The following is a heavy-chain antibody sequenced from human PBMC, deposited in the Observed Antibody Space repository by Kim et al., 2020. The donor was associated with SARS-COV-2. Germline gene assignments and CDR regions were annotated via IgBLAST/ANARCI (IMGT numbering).Heavy chain of an antibody. V-gene: IGHV1-18*01. CDR2: ISAYNGNT. D-gene: IGHD3-10*01. J-gene: IGHJ6*02. CDR3: AREDYGSGSYYYYGMDV. CDR1: GYTFTSYG. Sequence: ASVKVSCKASGYTFTSYGISWVRQAPGQGLEWMGWISAYNGNTNYAQKLQGRVTMTTDTSTSTAYMELRSLRSDDTAVYYCAREDYGSGSYYYYGMDVWGQGTTVTVSS.